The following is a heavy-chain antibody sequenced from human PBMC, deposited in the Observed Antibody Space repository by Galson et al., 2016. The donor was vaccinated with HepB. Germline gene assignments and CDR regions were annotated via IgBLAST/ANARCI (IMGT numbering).Heavy chain of an antibody. V-gene: IGHV3-33*06. CDR1: GFNFRIYG. Sequence: SLRLSCAASGFNFRIYGMHWVRQAPGKGLEWVAVIWYDGRRKFYSDTVRGRFTISRDNSNNMLFLQMDSLRPDDTAVYYCAKRHEFCPPVGCSVDYWGQGTLVSVSS. J-gene: IGHJ4*02. D-gene: IGHD3-10*02. CDR2: IWYDGRRK. CDR3: AKRHEFCPPVGCSVDY.